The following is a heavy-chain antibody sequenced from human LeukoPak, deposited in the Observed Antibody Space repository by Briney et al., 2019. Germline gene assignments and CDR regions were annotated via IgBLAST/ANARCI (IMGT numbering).Heavy chain of an antibody. V-gene: IGHV1-46*01. J-gene: IGHJ5*02. CDR1: GYTFTSYY. CDR2: INPSGGST. Sequence: ASVKVSCKASGYTFTSYYMRWVRQAPGQGLEWMGIINPSGGSTSYAQKFQGRVTMTRDMSTSTVYMELSSLRSEDTAVYYCARDRGQRLGWFDPWGQGTLVTVSS. D-gene: IGHD3-9*01. CDR3: ARDRGQRLGWFDP.